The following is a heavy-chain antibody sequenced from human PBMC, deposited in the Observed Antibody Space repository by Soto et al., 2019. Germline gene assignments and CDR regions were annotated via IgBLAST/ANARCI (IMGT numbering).Heavy chain of an antibody. D-gene: IGHD3-22*01. J-gene: IGHJ4*02. CDR1: GYTFTSYA. CDR2: INAGNGNT. CDR3: ARWGYSSGYYLPFDY. Sequence: ASVKVSCKASGYTFTSYAMHWVRQAPGQRLEWMGWINAGNGNTKYSQKFQGRVTITRDTSASTAYMELSSLRSEDTAVYYCARWGYSSGYYLPFDYWGQGTLVTVS. V-gene: IGHV1-3*01.